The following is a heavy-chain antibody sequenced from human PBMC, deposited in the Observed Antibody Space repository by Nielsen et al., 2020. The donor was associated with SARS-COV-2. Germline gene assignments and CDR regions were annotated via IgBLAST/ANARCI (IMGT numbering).Heavy chain of an antibody. CDR1: GFTISSNY. CDR2: ISSSSSYI. CDR3: ARGAAYFDY. D-gene: IGHD2-15*01. Sequence: GGSLRLSCEASGFTISSNYMSWVRQAPGKGLEWVSSISSSSSYIYYADSVKGRFTISRDNSKNTLYLQMNSLRAEDTAVYYCARGAAYFDYWGQGTLVTVSS. J-gene: IGHJ4*02. V-gene: IGHV3-21*01.